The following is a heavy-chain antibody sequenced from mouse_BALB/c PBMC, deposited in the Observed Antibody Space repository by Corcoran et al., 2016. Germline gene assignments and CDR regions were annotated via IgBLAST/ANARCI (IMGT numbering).Heavy chain of an antibody. V-gene: IGHV1S34*01. Sequence: LVKTGASVKISCKASGYSFTGYYMHWVKQSHGKSLEWIGYISCYNGATSYNQKFKGKATFTVDTSSSTAYMQFNSLTSEDSAVYYCARGDYMYTYYAMDYWGQGTSVTVSS. D-gene: IGHD2-14*01. CDR3: ARGDYMYTYYAMDY. CDR1: GYSFTGYY. J-gene: IGHJ4*01. CDR2: ISCYNGAT.